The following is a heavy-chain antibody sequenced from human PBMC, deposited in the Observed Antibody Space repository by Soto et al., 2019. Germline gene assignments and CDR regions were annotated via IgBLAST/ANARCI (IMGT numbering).Heavy chain of an antibody. V-gene: IGHV1-18*01. CDR3: ARDADGMTTVTTATGSTYYYYYGMDV. CDR1: GYTFTSYG. CDR2: ISAYNGNT. D-gene: IGHD4-17*01. Sequence: QVQLVQSGAEVKKPGASVKVSCKASGYTFTSYGISWVRQAPGQGLEWMGWISAYNGNTNYGQKLQGRVTMTTDTSTSTAYMELRSLRSDDTAVYYCARDADGMTTVTTATGSTYYYYYGMDVWGQGTTVTVSS. J-gene: IGHJ6*02.